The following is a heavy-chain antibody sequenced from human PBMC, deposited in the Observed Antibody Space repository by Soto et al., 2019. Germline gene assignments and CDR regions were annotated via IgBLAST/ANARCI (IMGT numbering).Heavy chain of an antibody. CDR3: AMDFYGGYTYGPGDY. J-gene: IGHJ4*02. CDR1: GFMFSAYW. CDR2: IHGDGGKI. V-gene: IGHV3-7*04. D-gene: IGHD5-18*01. Sequence: EVQLVEAGGGLVQPGGSLRLSCAASGFMFSAYWMSWVRQAPGKGLEWVANIHGDGGKIYYVDSVKGRFTIARDNAKRSVDLQMNNLRAEDTAVYYSAMDFYGGYTYGPGDYWGQGALVAVSS.